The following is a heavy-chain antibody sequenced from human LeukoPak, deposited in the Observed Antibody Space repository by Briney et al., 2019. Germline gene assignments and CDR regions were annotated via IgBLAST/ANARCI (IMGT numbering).Heavy chain of an antibody. D-gene: IGHD3-10*01. J-gene: IGHJ4*02. CDR3: AKAPNYSGSGSPLFDY. Sequence: ASVKVSCKASGGTFSSYAISWVRQAPGQGLEWMGGIIPIFGTANYAQKFQGRVTITTDESTSTAYMELSSLRSEDTAVYYCAKAPNYSGSGSPLFDYWGQGTLVTVSS. CDR1: GGTFSSYA. CDR2: IIPIFGTA. V-gene: IGHV1-69*05.